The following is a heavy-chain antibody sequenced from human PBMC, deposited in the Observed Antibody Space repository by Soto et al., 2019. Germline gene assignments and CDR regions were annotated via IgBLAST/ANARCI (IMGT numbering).Heavy chain of an antibody. CDR3: TRGPRASSGGTGAY. J-gene: IGHJ1*01. CDR1: GFSFDSYW. D-gene: IGHD2-2*01. V-gene: IGHV3-74*01. CDR2: IDYDGTTT. Sequence: EVQLAESGGGLVQPGGSLRLSCAASGFSFDSYWMHWVRQAPGQGPMWVSRIDYDGTTTNYADSVKGRFTISRDNAKSTLYLQMNSLRPEDTAVYYCTRGPRASSGGTGAYWGKGTLVTVSS.